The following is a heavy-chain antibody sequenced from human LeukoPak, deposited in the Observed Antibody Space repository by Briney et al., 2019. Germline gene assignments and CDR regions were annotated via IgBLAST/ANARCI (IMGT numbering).Heavy chain of an antibody. CDR3: AREIVRFSSGWYRGWFDP. CDR1: GGSISSSSYY. J-gene: IGHJ5*02. D-gene: IGHD6-19*01. Sequence: PSETLSLTCTVSGGSISSSSYYWGWIRQPPGKGLEWIGSIYYSGSTYYNPSLKSRLTISIDTSKNQFSLSLSSVTAADTAVYYCAREIVRFSSGWYRGWFDPWGQGTLVTVSS. CDR2: IYYSGST. V-gene: IGHV4-39*07.